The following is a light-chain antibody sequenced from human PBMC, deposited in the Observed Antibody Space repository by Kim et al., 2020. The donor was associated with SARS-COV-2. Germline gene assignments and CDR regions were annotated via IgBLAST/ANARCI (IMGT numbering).Light chain of an antibody. CDR2: GAS. CDR3: QQNNNWPLT. CDR1: QSVNSN. Sequence: SVSPGERATLSCRASQSVNSNLAWYQQKPGQAPRLLIYGASTRATGIPARFSGSGSGTEFTLTISSLQSEDFAVYYCQQNNNWPLTFGGGTKVEI. V-gene: IGKV3-15*01. J-gene: IGKJ4*01.